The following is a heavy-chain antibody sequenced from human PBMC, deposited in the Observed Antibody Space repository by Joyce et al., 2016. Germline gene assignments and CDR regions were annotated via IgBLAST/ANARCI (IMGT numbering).Heavy chain of an antibody. CDR1: GYTFNNYG. V-gene: IGHV1-18*04. D-gene: IGHD6-19*01. CDR3: ARDYQWLDLSILGLLYFDY. Sequence: QVQLVQSGAEVKKPGASVTVSCKASGYTFNNYGISWVRQAPGQGLEWMGWISAKNGNTNYAQKFQDRVTMTTDSSTSTAYMEVRRLRCDDTAVYYCARDYQWLDLSILGLLYFDYWGQGTLVTVSS. CDR2: ISAKNGNT. J-gene: IGHJ4*02.